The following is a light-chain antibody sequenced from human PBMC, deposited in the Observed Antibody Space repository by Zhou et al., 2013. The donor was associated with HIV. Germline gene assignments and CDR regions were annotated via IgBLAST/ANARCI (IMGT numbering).Light chain of an antibody. CDR2: GGS. CDR1: QTVSSSY. J-gene: IGKJ1*01. V-gene: IGKV3-20*01. CDR3: QQYGRSRPLM. Sequence: EIVLTQSPGTLSLSPGERATLSCRASQTVSSSYLAWYQQKPGQAPRLLIYGGSSRATGVPDRFSGSASGSDFTLNIARLEPEDYAVYYCQQYGRSRPLMFGQGTKVEVK.